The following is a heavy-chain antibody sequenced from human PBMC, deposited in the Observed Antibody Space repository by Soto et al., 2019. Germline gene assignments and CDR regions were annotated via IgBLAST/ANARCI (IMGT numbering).Heavy chain of an antibody. CDR3: ARFQFGWGSYRYYRNYSHYGMDV. V-gene: IGHV3-74*01. CDR2: IHSVGSST. Sequence: PGGSLRLTCAASGFTFSSYWMHWVRQAPGKGLVWVSRIHSVGSSTSYADSVTGRFILSTNNDKNTLYLQTNSLRAEATAVSYCARFQFGWGSYRYYRNYSHYGMDVWGQGTTVTVSS. J-gene: IGHJ6*02. D-gene: IGHD3-16*02. CDR1: GFTFSSYW.